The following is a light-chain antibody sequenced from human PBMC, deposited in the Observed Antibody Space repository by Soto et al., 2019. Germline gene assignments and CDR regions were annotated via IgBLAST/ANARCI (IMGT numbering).Light chain of an antibody. CDR3: ASHAGSGTLV. CDR2: DAT. CDR1: SSDVVKYKF. Sequence: QSALTQPASVSGSPGQSISISCTGTSSDVVKYKFVSWYQLHPGEAPKLMIYDATQRPSGVSSRFSGSKSGITASLTISGPQSEDEAHYYCASHAGSGTLVFGGGTKLTVL. J-gene: IGLJ3*02. V-gene: IGLV2-23*01.